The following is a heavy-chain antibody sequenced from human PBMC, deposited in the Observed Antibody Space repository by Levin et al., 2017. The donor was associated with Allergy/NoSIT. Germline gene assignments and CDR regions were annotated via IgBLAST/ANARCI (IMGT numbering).Heavy chain of an antibody. J-gene: IGHJ4*02. CDR1: GFNFGSYA. Sequence: PGGSLRLSCAASGFNFGSYAMSWVRQAPGKGLEWVSVITDSGDYTYYADSVKGRFTISRDNSKNTLNLQMNSLRAEDTAVYYCAKETGNNWGYFEWWGQGTLVTVSS. CDR2: ITDSGDYT. V-gene: IGHV3-23*01. CDR3: AKETGNNWGYFEW. D-gene: IGHD7-27*01.